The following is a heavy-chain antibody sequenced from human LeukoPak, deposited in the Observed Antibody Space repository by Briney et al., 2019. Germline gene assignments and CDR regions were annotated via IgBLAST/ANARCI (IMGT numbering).Heavy chain of an antibody. CDR3: ARGLNPDLKGKQYCSSTSCYASTPKGYNWFDP. J-gene: IGHJ5*02. V-gene: IGHV4-34*01. CDR2: INHSGST. D-gene: IGHD2-2*01. CDR1: GGSFSGYY. Sequence: SETLSLTCAVYGGSFSGYYWSWIRQPPGKGLEWIGEINHSGSTNYNPSLKSRVTISVDPSKNQFSLKLSSVTAADTAVYYCARGLNPDLKGKQYCSSTSCYASTPKGYNWFDPWGQGTLVTVSS.